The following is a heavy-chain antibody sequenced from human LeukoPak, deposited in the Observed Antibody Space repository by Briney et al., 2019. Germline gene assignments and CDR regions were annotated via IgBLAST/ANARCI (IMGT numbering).Heavy chain of an antibody. CDR3: ARAGGYYDFWSGYYTSYYYMDA. CDR1: GYTFTSYY. CDR2: INPSGGST. J-gene: IGHJ6*03. D-gene: IGHD3-3*01. Sequence: ASVKVSCKASGYTFTSYYMHWVRQAPGQGLEWMGIINPSGGSTSYAQKFQGRVTMTRDTSTSTVYMELSSLRSEDTAVYYCARAGGYYDFWSGYYTSYYYMDAWGKGTTVTVSS. V-gene: IGHV1-46*03.